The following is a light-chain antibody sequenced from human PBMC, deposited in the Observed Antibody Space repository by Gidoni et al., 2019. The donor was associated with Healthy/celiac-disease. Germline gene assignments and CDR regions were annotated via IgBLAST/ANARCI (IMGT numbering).Light chain of an antibody. V-gene: IGKV3-11*01. J-gene: IGKJ4*01. CDR1: QSISSY. CDR2: DAS. Sequence: EIVLTQSPATLSLSPGETATLPCSASQSISSYLAWYQQKPGQAPRLLIYDASNRATGTPARFSGSGSGTDFTLTISSLEPEDFAVYYCQQRSNWPPLTFGGGTKVEIK. CDR3: QQRSNWPPLT.